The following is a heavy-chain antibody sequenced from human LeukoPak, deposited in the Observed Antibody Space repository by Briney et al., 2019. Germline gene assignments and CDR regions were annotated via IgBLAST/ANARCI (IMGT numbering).Heavy chain of an antibody. V-gene: IGHV3-21*01. CDR1: GFTFKNCA. D-gene: IGHD2-15*01. CDR2: ITGSGTYI. CDR3: ARARTGGTWSFDP. J-gene: IGHJ5*02. Sequence: GGSLRLSCVASGFTFKNCAMSWVRQAPGKGLEWVSSITGSGTYIYYADSVKGRFTISRDNAKNSLYLQMNSLRAEDTAVYYCARARTGGTWSFDPWGQGTLVTVSS.